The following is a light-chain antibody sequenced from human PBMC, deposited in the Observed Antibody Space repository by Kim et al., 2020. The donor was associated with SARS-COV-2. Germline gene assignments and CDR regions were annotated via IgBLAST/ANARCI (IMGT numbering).Light chain of an antibody. CDR3: QAWDSSIVV. CDR2: EDT. J-gene: IGLJ3*02. CDR1: KLGDKY. Sequence: VSPGQIASITCSGDKLGDKYACWYQQKPGQSPVMVIYEDTKRPSGIPERFSGSNSGNTATLTISGTQATDEADYFCQAWDSSIVVFGGGTQLTVL. V-gene: IGLV3-1*01.